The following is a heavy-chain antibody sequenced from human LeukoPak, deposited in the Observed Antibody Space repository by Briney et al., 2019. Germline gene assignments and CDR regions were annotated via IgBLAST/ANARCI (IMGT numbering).Heavy chain of an antibody. J-gene: IGHJ4*02. V-gene: IGHV3-15*01. CDR3: TTVRFGENKLDF. D-gene: IGHD3-10*01. Sequence: GGSLRLSCAASGFTFSNAWMSWVRQAPGKGLEWVGRIKSKTDGGTTDYGAPVKGRFTISRDESKNTLYLQMNSLKTEDTAVYYCTTVRFGENKLDFWGQGTLVTVSS. CDR2: IKSKTDGGTT. CDR1: GFTFSNAW.